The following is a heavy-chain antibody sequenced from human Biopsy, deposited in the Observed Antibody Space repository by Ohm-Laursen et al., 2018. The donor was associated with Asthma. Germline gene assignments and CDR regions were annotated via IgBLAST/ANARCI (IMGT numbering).Heavy chain of an antibody. CDR1: GFTFRSYA. CDR2: GGSYYDGGLK. CDR3: ARDVMEWYLPAFDF. J-gene: IGHJ4*02. Sequence: SLRLSCTALGFTFRSYAMHWVRQAPAKGLEWVAGGGSYYDGGLKYYADSVNGRFTVSRDDSKNTLYLQMNSLRPDDTAVYYCARDVMEWYLPAFDFWGQGTLVTVSS. V-gene: IGHV3-30-3*01. D-gene: IGHD3-3*01.